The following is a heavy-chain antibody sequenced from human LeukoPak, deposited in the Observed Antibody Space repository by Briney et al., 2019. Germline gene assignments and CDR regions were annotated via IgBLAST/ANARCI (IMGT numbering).Heavy chain of an antibody. Sequence: ASVKVSCKASGGTFSSYAINWVRQAPGQGLEWMGGIIPIFGTANYAQKFQGRVTITADESTSTAYMELSSLRSEDTAVYYCAREFHRGPTVVTGGFAYWGQGILVTVSS. CDR3: AREFHRGPTVVTGGFAY. J-gene: IGHJ4*02. CDR2: IIPIFGTA. D-gene: IGHD4-23*01. CDR1: GGTFSSYA. V-gene: IGHV1-69*13.